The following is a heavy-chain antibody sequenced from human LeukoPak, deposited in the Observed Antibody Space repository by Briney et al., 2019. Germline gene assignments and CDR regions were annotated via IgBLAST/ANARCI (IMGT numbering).Heavy chain of an antibody. D-gene: IGHD5-18*01. CDR3: ARGGRIQPKYYYYYYGMDV. V-gene: IGHV4-34*01. CDR2: INHSGST. J-gene: IGHJ6*02. Sequence: RPSETLSLTCAVYGGSFSGYYWSWIRQPPGKGLEWIGEINHSGSTNYNPSLKSRVTISVDTSKNQFSLKLSSVTAADTAVYYCARGGRIQPKYYYYYYGMDVWGQGTTVTVSS. CDR1: GGSFSGYY.